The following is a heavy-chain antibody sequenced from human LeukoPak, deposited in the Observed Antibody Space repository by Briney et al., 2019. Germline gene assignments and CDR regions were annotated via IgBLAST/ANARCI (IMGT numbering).Heavy chain of an antibody. J-gene: IGHJ6*02. CDR2: IIPILNIG. D-gene: IGHD2-15*01. CDR1: GGTFSSYA. V-gene: IGHV1-69*04. CDR3: ASRECSGGSCYSVSYYYYYGMDV. Sequence: SVKVSCKASGGTFSSYAISWVRQAPGQGRAWMGRIIPILNIGNYAQKFQGRVTITADKSTSTAYMELSSLRSEDTAVYYCASRECSGGSCYSVSYYYYYGMDVWGQGTTVAVSS.